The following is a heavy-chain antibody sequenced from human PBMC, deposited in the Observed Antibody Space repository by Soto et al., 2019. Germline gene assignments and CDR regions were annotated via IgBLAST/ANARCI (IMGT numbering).Heavy chain of an antibody. CDR1: GFTFGAYW. J-gene: IGHJ4*02. Sequence: PGGSLRLSSAASGFTFGAYWVSWVRPAQGKGGEWVSSISSSSSYISYEDSVKGRFTISRDNAKNSLYLQMNSLRAEDTAVYYCARSDGSGSYFPGPADYWGQGTLVTVSS. CDR2: ISSSSSYI. V-gene: IGHV3-21*01. CDR3: ARSDGSGSYFPGPADY. D-gene: IGHD3-10*01.